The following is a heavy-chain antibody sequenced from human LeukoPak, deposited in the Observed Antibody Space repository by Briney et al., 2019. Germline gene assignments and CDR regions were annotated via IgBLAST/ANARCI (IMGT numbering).Heavy chain of an antibody. CDR2: INPNSGGT. V-gene: IGHV1-2*02. CDR1: GYTFTDNY. J-gene: IGHJ6*03. CDR3: AREYYYYYYMDV. Sequence: ASVKVSCKGSGYTFTDNYIHWVRQAPGQGLEWMGWINPNSGGTNYAQKFQGRVTMTRDTSISTAYMELSRLRSDDTAVYYCAREYYYYYYMDVWGKGTTVTVSS.